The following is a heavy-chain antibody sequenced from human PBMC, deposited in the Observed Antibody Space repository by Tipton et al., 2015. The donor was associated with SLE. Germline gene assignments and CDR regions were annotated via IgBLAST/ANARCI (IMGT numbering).Heavy chain of an antibody. CDR2: INHSGST. D-gene: IGHD6-19*01. V-gene: IGHV4-34*01. Sequence: TLSLTCAVYGGSFSGGYWSCIRQPPGKGLEWIGEINHSGSTKYNPSLKSRVTISVDTSKNQFSLKLSSVTAADAAVYYCARGLGMYSSGWRYYYYYMDVWGKGTTVTVSS. J-gene: IGHJ6*03. CDR1: GGSFSGGY. CDR3: ARGLGMYSSGWRYYYYYMDV.